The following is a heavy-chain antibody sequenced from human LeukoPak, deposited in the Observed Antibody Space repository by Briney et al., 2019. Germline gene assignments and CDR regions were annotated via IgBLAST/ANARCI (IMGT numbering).Heavy chain of an antibody. V-gene: IGHV1-69*05. Sequence: SVKVSCKASGGTFSSYATSWVRQAPGQGLEWMGRIIPIFGTATYAQKFQGRVTITTDESTSTAYMELSSLRSEDTAVYYCAREDYYDSSGYSDYWGQGTLVTVSS. CDR1: GGTFSSYA. D-gene: IGHD3-22*01. CDR3: AREDYYDSSGYSDY. J-gene: IGHJ4*02. CDR2: IIPIFGTA.